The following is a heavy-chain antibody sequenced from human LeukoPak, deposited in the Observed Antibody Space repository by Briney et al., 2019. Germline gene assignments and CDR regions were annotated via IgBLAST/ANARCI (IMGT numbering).Heavy chain of an antibody. Sequence: PGGSLRLSCAASGFTFSAYAMSRVRQAPGKGLEWVAVLSYDGSNEYYADSVKGRFTISRDNSKNTLYLQMNSLRVEDTAVYYCAGSWFYRDYFEYWGQGTLVTVSS. CDR3: AGSWFYRDYFEY. V-gene: IGHV3-30*03. J-gene: IGHJ4*02. CDR2: LSYDGSNE. D-gene: IGHD3-10*01. CDR1: GFTFSAYA.